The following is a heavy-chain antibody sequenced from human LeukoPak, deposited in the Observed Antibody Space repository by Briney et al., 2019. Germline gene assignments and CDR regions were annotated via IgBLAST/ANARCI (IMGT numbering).Heavy chain of an antibody. D-gene: IGHD2-15*01. J-gene: IGHJ6*02. CDR1: GGSITSY. V-gene: IGHV4-59*08. CDR3: ARQAAAPDVYYYYGMDV. CDR2: IYYSGST. Sequence: SETLSLTCTVSGGSITSYWSWIRQPPGKGLEWIGYIYYSGSTNYNPSLKSRVTMSIDTSKNQFSLKLSSVTAADTAVYYCARQAAAPDVYYYYGMDVWGQGTTVTVSS.